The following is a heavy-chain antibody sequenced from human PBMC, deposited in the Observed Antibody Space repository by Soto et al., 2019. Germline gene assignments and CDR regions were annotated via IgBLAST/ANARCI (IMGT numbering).Heavy chain of an antibody. D-gene: IGHD2-15*01. V-gene: IGHV2-5*02. CDR3: AHRAVLCSGGTCYSHPFDF. J-gene: IGHJ4*02. CDR1: GFSLTTTGVG. Sequence: GSGPTLVNPTQTLTLTCTFSGFSLTTTGVGVGWIRQPPGKALEWLAIIYWDDDKRYSPSLKSRLTITKDTSKNQVVLTMTNMDPVDTATYFCAHRAVLCSGGTCYSHPFDFWGQGTLVTVSS. CDR2: IYWDDDK.